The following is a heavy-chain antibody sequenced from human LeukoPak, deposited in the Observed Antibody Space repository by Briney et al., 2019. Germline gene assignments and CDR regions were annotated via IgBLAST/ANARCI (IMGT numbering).Heavy chain of an antibody. CDR2: IYYSGNT. CDR1: GGSISSYY. D-gene: IGHD3-22*01. V-gene: IGHV4-59*01. CDR3: ARDRDSSGLRDFDL. J-gene: IGHJ2*01. Sequence: PSETLSLTCTVSGGSISSYYWSWIRQPPGKGLEWIGYIYYSGNTNYYPSLKSRVSISIDTSKNQFSLQLSSVTAADTAVYYCARDRDSSGLRDFDLWGRGTLVTVSA.